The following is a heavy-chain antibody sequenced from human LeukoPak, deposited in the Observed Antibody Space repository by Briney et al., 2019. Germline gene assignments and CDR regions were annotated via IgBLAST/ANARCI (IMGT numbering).Heavy chain of an antibody. Sequence: PGGSLRLSCAASRFTFSDYEMNWVRQAPGKGLEWLSYISGGGNTIYYADSVKGRFTSSRDNTKNSLYLQMNSLRAEDTTVYYCARSSGSPYVTFDYWGQGTLVTVSS. CDR1: RFTFSDYE. D-gene: IGHD1-26*01. CDR2: ISGGGNTI. CDR3: ARSSGSPYVTFDY. V-gene: IGHV3-48*03. J-gene: IGHJ4*02.